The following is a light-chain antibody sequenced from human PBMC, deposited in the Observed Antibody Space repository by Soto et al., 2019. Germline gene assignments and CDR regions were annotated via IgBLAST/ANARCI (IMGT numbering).Light chain of an antibody. CDR3: QHRNDWPLT. Sequence: EIVLTQSPATLSLSPGERTTLSCWASQSVGRSLAWYQQKPGQAPRLLINDASNRATGIPARFGGSGSGTDLTLTTSCLEPEDFAVYYCQHRNDWPLTFGGGTKVETK. CDR1: QSVGRS. CDR2: DAS. V-gene: IGKV3-11*01. J-gene: IGKJ4*01.